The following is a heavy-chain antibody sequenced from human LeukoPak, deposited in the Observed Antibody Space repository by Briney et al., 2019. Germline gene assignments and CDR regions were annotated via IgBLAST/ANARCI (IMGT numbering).Heavy chain of an antibody. Sequence: PGGSLRLSCAASGFTFSSNAMHWVRQAPGKGLEWVAVISSDGSNIYYADSVQGRFTISRDNSKNTLYLQMDSLRAEDTAVYYCAKGYGSGSYRPDYWGQGNLVTVSS. V-gene: IGHV3-30*18. J-gene: IGHJ4*02. CDR3: AKGYGSGSYRPDY. D-gene: IGHD3-10*01. CDR2: ISSDGSNI. CDR1: GFTFSSNA.